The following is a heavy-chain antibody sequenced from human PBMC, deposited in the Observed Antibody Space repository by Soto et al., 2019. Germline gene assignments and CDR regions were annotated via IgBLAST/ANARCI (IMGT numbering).Heavy chain of an antibody. V-gene: IGHV3-48*02. CDR1: GFTFSSHS. D-gene: IGHD4-17*01. Sequence: GGSLRLSCAASGFTFSSHSMNWVRQAPGKGLEWISYITSSSSTIYSADSVKGRFTISRDNAKNSLYLQMNSLRDEDTAVYYCARDGDYGSYHYNMDVWGQGTTVTVSS. CDR3: ARDGDYGSYHYNMDV. J-gene: IGHJ6*02. CDR2: ITSSSSTI.